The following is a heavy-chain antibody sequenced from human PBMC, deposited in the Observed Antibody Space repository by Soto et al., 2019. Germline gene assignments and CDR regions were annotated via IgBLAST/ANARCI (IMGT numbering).Heavy chain of an antibody. Sequence: ASVKVSCKASGGTFSSYAISWVRQAPGQGLEWMGGIIPIFGTANYAQKFQGRVTITADESTGTAYMELSSLRSEDTAVYYCARTYYYGSGSQYYFDYWGQGTLVTVSS. CDR1: GGTFSSYA. CDR3: ARTYYYGSGSQYYFDY. CDR2: IIPIFGTA. D-gene: IGHD3-10*01. V-gene: IGHV1-69*13. J-gene: IGHJ4*02.